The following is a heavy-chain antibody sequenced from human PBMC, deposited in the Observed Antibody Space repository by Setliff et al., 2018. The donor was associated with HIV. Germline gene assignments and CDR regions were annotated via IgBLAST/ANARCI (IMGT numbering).Heavy chain of an antibody. D-gene: IGHD4-17*01. J-gene: IGHJ4*02. CDR1: GGSISSDY. Sequence: SETLSLTCTVSGGSISSDYWSWIRQPPGKGLEWIGYIYYSGSTNYNPSLKSRVTISVATSKNQFSLKVTSVTSADTAVYYRAKGAGFYGDYTFDYWGQGNLVTVSS. V-gene: IGHV4-59*01. CDR2: IYYSGST. CDR3: AKGAGFYGDYTFDY.